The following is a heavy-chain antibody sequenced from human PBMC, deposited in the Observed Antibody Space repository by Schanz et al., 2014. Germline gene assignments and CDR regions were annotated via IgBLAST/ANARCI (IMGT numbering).Heavy chain of an antibody. Sequence: EVQMLESGGGLVQPGGSLRLSCVASGFTFRRYGMSWVRQAPGKGLEWVSGILLRSGHRDYANSVKDRFIISRDRSSLYLQMNSLRAEDTAFYYCVKDLAPGGADVWGQGTTVTVSS. CDR3: VKDLAPGGADV. CDR2: ILLRSGHR. D-gene: IGHD2-15*01. CDR1: GFTFRRYG. V-gene: IGHV3-23*01. J-gene: IGHJ6*02.